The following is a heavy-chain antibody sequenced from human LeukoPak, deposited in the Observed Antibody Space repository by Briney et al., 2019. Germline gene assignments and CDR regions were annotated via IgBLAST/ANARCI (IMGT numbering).Heavy chain of an antibody. V-gene: IGHV1-69*02. J-gene: IGHJ4*02. CDR1: GGTFSSYT. D-gene: IGHD3-22*01. CDR2: IIPILGIA. Sequence: SSETVSYKPSGGTFSSYTISWVRQAPGQGLEWMGRIIPILGIANYAQKFQGRVTITADKSTSTAYMELSSLRSEDTAVYYCARSHYYDSSGYQMGSDYWGQGTLVTVSS. CDR3: ARSHYYDSSGYQMGSDY.